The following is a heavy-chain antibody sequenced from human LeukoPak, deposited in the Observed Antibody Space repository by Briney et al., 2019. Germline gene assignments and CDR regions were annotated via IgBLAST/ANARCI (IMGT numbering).Heavy chain of an antibody. Sequence: GGSLRLSCAASGFTFSSYAMSWVRQAPGKGLEWVSAISGSGGSTYYADSVKGRFTISRDNSKNTLYLQMNSLRAEDTAVYYCAKEIVSYCSSTSCHTHFDYWGQGTLVTVSS. D-gene: IGHD2-2*02. CDR3: AKEIVSYCSSTSCHTHFDY. CDR1: GFTFSSYA. J-gene: IGHJ4*02. V-gene: IGHV3-23*01. CDR2: ISGSGGST.